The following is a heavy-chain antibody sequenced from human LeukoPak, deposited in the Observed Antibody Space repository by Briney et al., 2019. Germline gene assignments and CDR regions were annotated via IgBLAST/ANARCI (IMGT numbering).Heavy chain of an antibody. CDR2: ISWNSGSI. J-gene: IGHJ4*02. CDR3: AKERGYSSGWYDFDY. V-gene: IGHV3-9*01. D-gene: IGHD6-19*01. CDR1: GFTFDDYA. Sequence: GRSLRLSCAASGFTFDDYAMHWVRQAPGNGLEWVSGISWNSGSIGYADSVKGRFTISRDNAKSSLYLQMNSLRAEDTALYYCAKERGYSSGWYDFDYWGQGTLVTVSS.